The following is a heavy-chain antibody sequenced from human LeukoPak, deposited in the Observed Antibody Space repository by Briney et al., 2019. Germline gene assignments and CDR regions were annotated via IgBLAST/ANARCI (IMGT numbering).Heavy chain of an antibody. D-gene: IGHD4-23*01. V-gene: IGHV4-39*01. CDR2: IYYRGST. Sequence: PSETLSLTCNVSGGSISSSTHYWGWIRQPPGKGLEWIGSIYYRGSTYYNPSLKSRVTISVDTSKNQFSLKLSSVTAADTAVYYCARSGTMVVMRPMYYWGQGTLVTVSS. J-gene: IGHJ4*02. CDR1: GGSISSSTHY. CDR3: ARSGTMVVMRPMYY.